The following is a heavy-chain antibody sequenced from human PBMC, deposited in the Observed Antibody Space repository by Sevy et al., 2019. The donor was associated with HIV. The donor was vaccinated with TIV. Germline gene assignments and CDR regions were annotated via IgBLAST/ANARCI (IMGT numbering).Heavy chain of an antibody. D-gene: IGHD1-1*01. CDR2: ISSTRAYI. J-gene: IGHJ4*02. V-gene: IGHV3-21*01. CDR3: ARAVLEISTWRSDY. CDR1: GFTFSSYR. Sequence: GGSLRLSCAASGFTFSSYRMTWVRQAPGKGLEWVSCISSTRAYINYADSVKGRFTISRDNAKNLLYLQMDSLRAEDTAYYYCARAVLEISTWRSDYWGQGTLVTVSS.